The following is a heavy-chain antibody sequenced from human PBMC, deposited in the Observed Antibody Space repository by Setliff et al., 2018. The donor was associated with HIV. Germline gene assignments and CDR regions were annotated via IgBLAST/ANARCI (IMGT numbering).Heavy chain of an antibody. CDR3: ARDLPSVPELFDY. V-gene: IGHV3-74*01. Sequence: GGSLRLSCAASGFSFSNYWIHWVRQAPGEGLVWVARINGDGSDTSYLDSVKGRFIISRDNARNTLHLQMNSLRAEDTAVYYCARDLPSVPELFDYWGQGTLVTVSS. CDR2: INGDGSDT. CDR1: GFSFSNYW. J-gene: IGHJ4*02. D-gene: IGHD3-10*01.